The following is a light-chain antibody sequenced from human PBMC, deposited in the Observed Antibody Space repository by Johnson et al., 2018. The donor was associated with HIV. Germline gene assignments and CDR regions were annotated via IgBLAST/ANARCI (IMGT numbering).Light chain of an antibody. J-gene: IGLJ1*01. CDR1: SSNIGNNY. Sequence: QSVLTQPPSVSAAPGQKVTISCSGSSSNIGNNYVSWYQQLPGTAPKLLIYDNYKRPSGIPDRFSGSKSGTSATLGITGLQTGDEADYYCGTWDSSLGTYVFGTGTKVTVL. V-gene: IGLV1-51*01. CDR3: GTWDSSLGTYV. CDR2: DNY.